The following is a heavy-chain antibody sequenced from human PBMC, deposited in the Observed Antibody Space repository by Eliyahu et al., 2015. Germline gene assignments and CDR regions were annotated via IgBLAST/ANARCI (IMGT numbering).Heavy chain of an antibody. CDR1: GYXFTVNH. V-gene: IGHV1-2*06. D-gene: IGHD2-15*01. J-gene: IGHJ4*02. CDR2: IIPNSGGT. CDR3: ARGDGGGTYNF. Sequence: QVQLVQSGAEVTEPGASVKVSCXXSGYXFTVNHXHXVRQXPGQGLEWMGRIIPNSGGTNYAQKFQGRVTMTRDTSISTAYMELSSLRSDDTAVYYCARGDGGGTYNFWGQGTLVTVSS.